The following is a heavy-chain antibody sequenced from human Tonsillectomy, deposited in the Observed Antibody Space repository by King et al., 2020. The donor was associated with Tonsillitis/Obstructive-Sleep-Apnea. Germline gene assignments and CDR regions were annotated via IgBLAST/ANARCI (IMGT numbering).Heavy chain of an antibody. CDR3: ARLRRHVWGSYRWYFDY. J-gene: IGHJ4*02. CDR1: GGSFSGYY. D-gene: IGHD3-16*02. V-gene: IGHV4-34*01. Sequence: VQLQQWGAGLLKPSETLSLTCAVYGGSFSGYYWSWIRQPPGKGLEWIGEINHSGSTNYNPSLKSRVTISVDTSKNQFSLKLSSVTAADTAVYYCARLRRHVWGSYRWYFDYWGQGTLVTVSS. CDR2: INHSGST.